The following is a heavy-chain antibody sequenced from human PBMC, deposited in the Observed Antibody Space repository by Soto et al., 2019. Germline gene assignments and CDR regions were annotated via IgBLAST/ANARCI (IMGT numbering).Heavy chain of an antibody. Sequence: SVGSLRLSSTASGFTFSNYSVTRVRLAPGIGLEWVSFISSGSAYTCGADSVKGRFTISRDNARDSGFLEMNSLRDDDTGIYYCARSRSHWLARDSGGQRTLVTVSS. CDR3: ARSRSHWLARDS. V-gene: IGHV3-21*04. CDR2: ISSGSAYT. J-gene: IGHJ4*02. D-gene: IGHD6-19*01. CDR1: GFTFSNYS.